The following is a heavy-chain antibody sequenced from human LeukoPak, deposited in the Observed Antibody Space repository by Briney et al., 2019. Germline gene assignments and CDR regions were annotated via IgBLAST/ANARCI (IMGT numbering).Heavy chain of an antibody. J-gene: IGHJ4*02. CDR2: INRNSGST. CDR3: AKEDCSGGRCYSLHY. D-gene: IGHD2-15*01. CDR1: GFTFDDYG. V-gene: IGHV3-20*04. Sequence: PGGSLRLSCTASGFTFDDYGMTWVRQTPGKGLEWISTINRNSGSTAYADSVKGRFTISRDNAKNSLYLQMNSLRAEDAAVYYCAKEDCSGGRCYSLHYWGQGTLVTVSS.